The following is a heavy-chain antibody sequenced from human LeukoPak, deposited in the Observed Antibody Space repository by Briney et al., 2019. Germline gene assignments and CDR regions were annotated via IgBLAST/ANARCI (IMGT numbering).Heavy chain of an antibody. V-gene: IGHV4-30-4*01. CDR2: IYYSGST. CDR1: GGSISSGDYY. CDR3: ARASASYYYYYGMDV. J-gene: IGHJ6*02. Sequence: SETLSLTCTVSGGSISSGDYYWSWIRQPPGKGLEWIGYIYYSGSTYYNPPLKSRVTISVDTSKNQFSLKLSSVTAADTAVYYCARASASYYYYYGMDVWGQGTTVTVSS.